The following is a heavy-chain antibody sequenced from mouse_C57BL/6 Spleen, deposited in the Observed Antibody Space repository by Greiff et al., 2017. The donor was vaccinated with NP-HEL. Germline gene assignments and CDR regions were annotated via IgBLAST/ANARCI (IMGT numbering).Heavy chain of an antibody. CDR3: ARDYYGSSYGYFDY. Sequence: QVQLQQPGAELVKPGASVKLSCKASGYTFTSYWMQWVKQRPGQGLEWIGEIDPSDSSTKYNQKFKGKATLTVDPSSSTAYMQLSSLTAEDSAVYYCARDYYGSSYGYFDYWGQGTTLTVSS. CDR1: GYTFTSYW. CDR2: IDPSDSST. D-gene: IGHD1-1*01. V-gene: IGHV1-50*01. J-gene: IGHJ2*01.